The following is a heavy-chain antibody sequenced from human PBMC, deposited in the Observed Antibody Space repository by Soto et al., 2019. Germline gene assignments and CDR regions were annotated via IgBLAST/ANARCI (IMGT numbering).Heavy chain of an antibody. CDR3: ARESPGDY. CDR1: GGSFSGYY. Sequence: QVQLQQWGAGLLKPSETLSLTCAVYGGSFSGYYWNWIRQPPGKGLEWIGEINHRGSTNYNPSLKSRGTTSVDTAKNQFSLKLNSVTAADTAVYYCARESPGDYWGRGTLVTVSS. V-gene: IGHV4-34*01. CDR2: INHRGST. J-gene: IGHJ4*02.